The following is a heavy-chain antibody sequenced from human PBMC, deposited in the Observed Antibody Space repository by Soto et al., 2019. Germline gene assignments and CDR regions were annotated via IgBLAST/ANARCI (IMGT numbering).Heavy chain of an antibody. CDR2: IWYDGSNK. CDR3: AGHDYGDGFGY. D-gene: IGHD4-17*01. V-gene: IGHV3-33*01. Sequence: GGSLRLSCAASGFTXSSYGMHWVRQAPGKGLEWVAVIWYDGSNKYYADSVKGRFTISRDNSKNTLYLQMNSLRAEDTAVYYCAGHDYGDGFGYWGQGTLVTVSS. J-gene: IGHJ4*02. CDR1: GFTXSSYG.